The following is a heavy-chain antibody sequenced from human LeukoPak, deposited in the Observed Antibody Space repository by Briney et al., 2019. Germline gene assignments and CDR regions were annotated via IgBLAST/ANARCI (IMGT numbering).Heavy chain of an antibody. CDR1: GFTFSSYG. J-gene: IGHJ4*02. Sequence: PGGSLRLSCAASGFTFSSYGMHWVRQAPGKGLEWVAVISYDGSNKYYADSVKGRFTISRDNSKNTLYLQMNSLRAEDTAVHYCAKANYSRVYWGQGTLVTVSS. CDR3: AKANYSRVY. CDR2: ISYDGSNK. V-gene: IGHV3-30*18. D-gene: IGHD5-24*01.